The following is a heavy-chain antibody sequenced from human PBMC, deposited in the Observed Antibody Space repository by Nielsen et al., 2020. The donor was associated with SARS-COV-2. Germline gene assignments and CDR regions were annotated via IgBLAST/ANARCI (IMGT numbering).Heavy chain of an antibody. CDR1: GFNFSTYW. Sequence: GESLKISCAASGFNFSTYWMSWVRQAPGKGLEWVANIKQDGSEKYFIDSVKGRFTISRDNAKNSLYLQMNSLRAEDTAVYYCARDWSSGSGSSYYYYGMDVWGKGTTVTVSS. J-gene: IGHJ6*04. CDR2: IKQDGSEK. V-gene: IGHV3-7*01. CDR3: ARDWSSGSGSSYYYYGMDV. D-gene: IGHD3-10*01.